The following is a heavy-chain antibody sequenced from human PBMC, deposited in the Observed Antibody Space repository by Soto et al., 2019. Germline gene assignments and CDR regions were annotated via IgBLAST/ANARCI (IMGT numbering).Heavy chain of an antibody. V-gene: IGHV3-30*18. Sequence: GGSLRLSCAASGFTFSSYGMHWVRQAPGKGLEWVAVISYDGSNKYYADSVKGRFTISRDNSKNTLYLQMNSLRAEDTAVYYCAKAHKVRVVAPSGHWGQGTLVTVSS. CDR3: AKAHKVRVVAPSGH. D-gene: IGHD3-22*01. J-gene: IGHJ4*02. CDR1: GFTFSSYG. CDR2: ISYDGSNK.